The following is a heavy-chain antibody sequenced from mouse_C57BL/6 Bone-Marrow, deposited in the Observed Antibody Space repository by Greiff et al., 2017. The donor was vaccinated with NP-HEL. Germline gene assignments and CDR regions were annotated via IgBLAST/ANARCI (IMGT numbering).Heavy chain of an antibody. V-gene: IGHV1-42*01. CDR3: ASYYGSSPGYFDV. CDR2: INPSTGGT. Sequence: EVQLVESGPELVKPGASVKISCKASGYSFTGYYMNWVKQSPEKSLEWIGEINPSTGGTTYNQKFKAKATLTVDKSSSTAYMQLKSLTSEDSAVYYCASYYGSSPGYFDVWGTGTTVTVSS. J-gene: IGHJ1*03. D-gene: IGHD1-1*01. CDR1: GYSFTGYY.